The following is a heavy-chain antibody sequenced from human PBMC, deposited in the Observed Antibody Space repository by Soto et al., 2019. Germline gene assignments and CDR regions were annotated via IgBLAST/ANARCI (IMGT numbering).Heavy chain of an antibody. J-gene: IGHJ2*01. CDR3: ARAGYCSGGSCQRYWYFDL. D-gene: IGHD2-15*01. V-gene: IGHV1-3*01. CDR1: GYTFTSYA. Sequence: ASVKVSCKASGYTFTSYAMHWVRQAPGQRLEWMGWINAGNGNTKYSQKLQGRVTITRDTSASTAYMELSSLRSENTAVYYCARAGYCSGGSCQRYWYFDLWGRGTLVTVS. CDR2: INAGNGNT.